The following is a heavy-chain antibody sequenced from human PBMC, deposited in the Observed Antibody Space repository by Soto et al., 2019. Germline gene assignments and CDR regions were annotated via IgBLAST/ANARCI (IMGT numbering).Heavy chain of an antibody. D-gene: IGHD6-19*01. CDR2: ISYDGSNK. CDR1: GFTFSSYG. V-gene: IGHV3-30*18. CDR3: EKDGIAVAGNLLGYYGMDV. Sequence: QVQLVESGGGVVQPGRSLRLSCAASGFTFSSYGMHWVRQAPGKGLEWVAVISYDGSNKYYADSVKGRFTISRDNSKNMLYLQMKILRAEDTAVDYCEKDGIAVAGNLLGYYGMDVWGPGTTVNVSS. J-gene: IGHJ6*02.